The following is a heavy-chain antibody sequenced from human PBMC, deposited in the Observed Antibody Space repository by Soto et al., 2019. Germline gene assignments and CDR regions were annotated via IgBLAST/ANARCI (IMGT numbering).Heavy chain of an antibody. J-gene: IGHJ6*02. Sequence: QVQVVQSGDEVKKPGASVKVSCKASGYTFTNYGFSWVRQAPGQGLEWMGWSSGYNGNTKYAEKLQGRVTMTTDTSTSIAHMELRSLRSHDTAVYYCAREGQAPYYNYVMDVCCQGTAVTVSS. CDR3: AREGQAPYYNYVMDV. CDR1: GYTFTNYG. V-gene: IGHV1-18*01. CDR2: SSGYNGNT.